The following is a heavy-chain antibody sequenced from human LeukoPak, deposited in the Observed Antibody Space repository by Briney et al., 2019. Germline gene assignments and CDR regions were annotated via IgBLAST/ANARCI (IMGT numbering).Heavy chain of an antibody. CDR3: ARDRGGTGDFDY. CDR2: INVGNGDA. J-gene: IGHJ4*02. Sequence: ASVKVSCKASGYTFTSYGISWVRRAPGQRLEWMGWINVGNGDAKYSRKFQGRVTIARDTSASTAYMELSSLRSEDTAVYYCARDRGGTGDFDYWGQGTLVTVSS. V-gene: IGHV1-3*01. CDR1: GYTFTSYG. D-gene: IGHD1-1*01.